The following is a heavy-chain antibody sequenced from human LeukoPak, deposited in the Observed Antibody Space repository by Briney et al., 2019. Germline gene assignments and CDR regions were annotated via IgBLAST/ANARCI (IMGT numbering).Heavy chain of an antibody. V-gene: IGHV3-30*02. J-gene: IGHJ6*03. Sequence: GGSLRLSCAASGFTSSSYGMHWVRQAPGKGLEWVAFIRYDGSNKYYADSVKGRFTISRDNSKNTLYLQMNSLRAEDTAVYYCAKGAVPGTYYHYYMDVWGKGTTVTISS. CDR3: AKGAVPGTYYHYYMDV. CDR1: GFTSSSYG. CDR2: IRYDGSNK. D-gene: IGHD6-19*01.